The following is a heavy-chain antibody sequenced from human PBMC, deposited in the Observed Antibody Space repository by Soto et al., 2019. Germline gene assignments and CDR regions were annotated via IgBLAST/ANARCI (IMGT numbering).Heavy chain of an antibody. Sequence: ASVKFSCKSSGYTFTGYYMHWVRQAPGQGLEWMGWINPNSGGTTYAQKFQGRVTMTRDTSISTAYMELSRLRSDDTAVYYCERLNITMRRRARSNYVMDVWCQGKAVSVSS. J-gene: IGHJ6*02. D-gene: IGHD3-10*01. CDR1: GYTFTGYY. V-gene: IGHV1-2*02. CDR3: ERLNITMRRRARSNYVMDV. CDR2: INPNSGGT.